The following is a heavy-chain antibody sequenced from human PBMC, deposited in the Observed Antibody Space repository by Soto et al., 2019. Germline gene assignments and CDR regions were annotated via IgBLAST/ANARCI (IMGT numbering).Heavy chain of an antibody. CDR1: GYTSTGYY. J-gene: IGHJ4*02. CDR3: AILAITGSDYFDY. D-gene: IGHD1-20*01. V-gene: IGHV1-2*04. CDR2: INPNSGGT. Sequence: ASVKVSCKASGYTSTGYYMHWVRQAPGQGLEWMGWINPNSGGTNYAQKFQGWVTMTRDTSISTAYMELRSLKSDDTAVYYCAILAITGSDYFDYWGQGTRVTVSS.